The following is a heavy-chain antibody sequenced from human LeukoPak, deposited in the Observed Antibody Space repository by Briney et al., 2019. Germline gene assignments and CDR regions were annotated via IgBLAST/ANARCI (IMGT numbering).Heavy chain of an antibody. CDR2: SSGDGGNT. D-gene: IGHD3-3*01. J-gene: IGHJ4*02. V-gene: IGHV3-23*01. CDR1: GFSLRSFA. Sequence: GGSLRLSCAASGFSLRSFAMSWVRQAPGKGLEWVSASSGDGGNTHYANSVKGRFTISRDNSKNTIYLQMNSLRADDTAVYYCAKQGRNDFVDSWGQGTLVTVSS. CDR3: AKQGRNDFVDS.